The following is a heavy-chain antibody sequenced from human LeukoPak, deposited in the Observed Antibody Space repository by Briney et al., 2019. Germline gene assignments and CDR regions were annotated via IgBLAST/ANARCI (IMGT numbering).Heavy chain of an antibody. CDR2: IDPNSGGT. CDR3: ARWSSGTSHYCFDY. V-gene: IGHV1-2*02. J-gene: IGHJ4*02. CDR1: GYTFIGYY. D-gene: IGHD3-10*01. Sequence: ASVKVSCKASGYTFIGYYMHWVRQAPGQGLEWVGWIDPNSGGTNYAQKFQGRITMTRDTSISTAYMELSRLRSDDTAVYYCARWSSGTSHYCFDYWGQGTLVTVSS.